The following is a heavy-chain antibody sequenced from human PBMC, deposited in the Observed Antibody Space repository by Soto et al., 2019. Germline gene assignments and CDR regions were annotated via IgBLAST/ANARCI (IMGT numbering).Heavy chain of an antibody. J-gene: IGHJ6*02. CDR3: ASYLTVPYYYYGMDV. CDR2: IYYSGRT. D-gene: IGHD4-4*01. CDR1: GGSISSGDYY. V-gene: IGHV4-30-4*01. Sequence: SETLSLTCTVSGGSISSGDYYWSWLRQPPGKGLEWIGYIYYSGRTYYNPSLKSRVTIAVDTSKNQFSLKLSAVTAADTAVYYCASYLTVPYYYYGMDVWGQGTTVTVSS.